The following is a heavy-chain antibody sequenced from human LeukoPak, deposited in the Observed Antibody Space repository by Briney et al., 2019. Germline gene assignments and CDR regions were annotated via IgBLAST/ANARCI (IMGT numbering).Heavy chain of an antibody. CDR1: GFTFSSYA. CDR3: ASFPHIYSGYDGYDFDY. J-gene: IGHJ4*02. Sequence: PGGSLRLSCAASGFTFSSYAMSWVRQAPGKGLEWVSAISGSGGSTYYADSVKGRFTISRDNAKNSLYLQMNSLRAEDTAVYYCASFPHIYSGYDGYDFDYWGQGTLVTVSS. V-gene: IGHV3-23*01. D-gene: IGHD5-12*01. CDR2: ISGSGGST.